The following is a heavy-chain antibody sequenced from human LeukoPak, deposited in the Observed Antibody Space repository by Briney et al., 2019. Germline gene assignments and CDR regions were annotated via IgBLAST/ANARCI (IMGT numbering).Heavy chain of an antibody. Sequence: PSETLSLTCTVSGGSISSYYWSWIRQPAGKGLEWIGRIYTSGSTNYNPSLKSRVTMSVDTSKNQFSLKLSSVTAADTAVYYCAREGGDHCGGDCYTYYFDYWGQGTLVTVSS. CDR3: AREGGDHCGGDCYTYYFDY. CDR2: IYTSGST. D-gene: IGHD2-21*01. CDR1: GGSISSYY. V-gene: IGHV4-4*07. J-gene: IGHJ4*02.